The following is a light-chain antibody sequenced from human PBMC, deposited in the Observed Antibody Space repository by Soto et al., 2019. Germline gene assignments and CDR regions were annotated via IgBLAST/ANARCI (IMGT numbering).Light chain of an antibody. CDR1: QSISNY. Sequence: DIQMTQSPSSVSASVGDRVTITCRASQSISNYLNWYQQKPGKAPKLLIYKASSLESGVPSRFSGSGSGTEFTLTISSLHPDDFATYYCQQYNSYSRTFGQGTKVDIK. J-gene: IGKJ1*01. CDR2: KAS. CDR3: QQYNSYSRT. V-gene: IGKV1-5*03.